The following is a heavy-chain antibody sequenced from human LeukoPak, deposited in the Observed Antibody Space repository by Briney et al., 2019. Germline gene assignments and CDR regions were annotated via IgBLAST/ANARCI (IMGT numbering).Heavy chain of an antibody. J-gene: IGHJ4*02. CDR1: GDSVSSNSVA. V-gene: IGHV6-1*01. CDR2: AYSRSKGNK. CDR3: ARDLEWEEGFDY. Sequence: SQTLSLSCAISGDSVSSNSVAWNWIRQSPSRGLEWLGRAYSRSKGNKDYAISVKSRININTDTSRNQYSLQLNSVTPEDTAVYYCARDLEWEEGFDYWGQGTLVTVSS. D-gene: IGHD1-26*01.